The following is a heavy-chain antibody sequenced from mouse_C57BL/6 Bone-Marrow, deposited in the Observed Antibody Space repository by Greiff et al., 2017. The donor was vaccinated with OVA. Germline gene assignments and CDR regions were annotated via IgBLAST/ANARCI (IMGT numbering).Heavy chain of an antibody. CDR2: IWWDDDK. CDR3: ARIAPYYYGSSYYYFDY. V-gene: IGHV8-8*01. Sequence: QVTLKVSGPGILQPSQTLSLTCSFSGFSLSTFGMGVGWIRQPSGKGLEWLAHIWWDDDKYYNPALKSRLTISKDTSKNQVFLKIANVDTADTATYYCARIAPYYYGSSYYYFDYWGQGTTLTVSS. CDR1: GFSLSTFGMG. D-gene: IGHD1-1*01. J-gene: IGHJ2*01.